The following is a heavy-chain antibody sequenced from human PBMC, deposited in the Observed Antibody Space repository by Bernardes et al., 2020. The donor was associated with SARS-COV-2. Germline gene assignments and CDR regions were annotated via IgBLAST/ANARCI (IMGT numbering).Heavy chain of an antibody. CDR2: IYPGDSDT. V-gene: IGHV5-51*01. D-gene: IGHD2-8*01. CDR3: ARRPTYCTNGVCYTYPFLVKDY. CDR1: GYPFTTYW. Sequence: GESLKISCKGSGYPFTTYWIGWVRQMPGKGLEWMGIIYPGDSDTRYRPAFQGQVTISADKSISTAYLQWSSLKASDPAMYYCARRPTYCTNGVCYTYPFLVKDY. J-gene: IGHJ4*01.